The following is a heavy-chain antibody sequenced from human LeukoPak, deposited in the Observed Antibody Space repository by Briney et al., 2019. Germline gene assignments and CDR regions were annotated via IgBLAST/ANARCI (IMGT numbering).Heavy chain of an antibody. CDR3: ARGLWFGELLSPYYYYYMDV. Sequence: SETLSLTCTVSGGSISSYYWSWIQQPPGKGLEWIGYIYYSGSTNYNPSLKSRVTISVDTSKNQFSLKLSSVTAADTAVYYCARGLWFGELLSPYYYYYMDVWGKGTTVTVSS. CDR1: GGSISSYY. CDR2: IYYSGST. V-gene: IGHV4-59*01. J-gene: IGHJ6*03. D-gene: IGHD3-10*01.